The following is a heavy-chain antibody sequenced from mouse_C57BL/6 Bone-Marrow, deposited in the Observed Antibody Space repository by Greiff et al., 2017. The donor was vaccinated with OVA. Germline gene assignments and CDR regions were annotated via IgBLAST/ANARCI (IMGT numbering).Heavy chain of an antibody. CDR1: GYTFTTYP. CDR3: ARGGNYPYWYFDV. J-gene: IGHJ1*03. D-gene: IGHD2-1*01. Sequence: QVHVKQSGAELVKPGASVKMSCKASGYTFTTYPIEWMKQNHGKSLEWIGNFHPYNDDTKYNEKFKGKATLTVEKSSSTVYLELSRLTSDDSAVYYCARGGNYPYWYFDVWGTGTTVTVSS. CDR2: FHPYNDDT. V-gene: IGHV1-47*01.